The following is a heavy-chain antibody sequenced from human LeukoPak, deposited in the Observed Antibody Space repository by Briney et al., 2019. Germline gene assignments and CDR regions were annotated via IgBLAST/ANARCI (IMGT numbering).Heavy chain of an antibody. CDR2: ISWNSGSI. V-gene: IGHV3-9*01. Sequence: GGSLRLSCAASGFTFDDYAMHWVRQAPGKGLEWVSGISWNSGSIGYADSVKGRFTISRDNAKNSLYLRMNSLRAEDTALYYCAKDIGGYDLNFDYWGQGTLVTVSS. CDR3: AKDIGGYDLNFDY. J-gene: IGHJ4*02. CDR1: GFTFDDYA. D-gene: IGHD5-12*01.